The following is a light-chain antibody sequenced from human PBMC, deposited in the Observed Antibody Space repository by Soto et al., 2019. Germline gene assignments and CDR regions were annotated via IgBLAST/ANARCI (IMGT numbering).Light chain of an antibody. CDR2: NIF. V-gene: IGKV3-15*01. Sequence: EIVMTQSPATLSVSPGERATLSCRASQSVSSNLAWYQQKPGQPPRLLIYNIFMRATGVPARFSGSGSGTEFTLTISSLQSEDFAVYYCQQYNNWYAFGQGTKLEIK. J-gene: IGKJ2*01. CDR1: QSVSSN. CDR3: QQYNNWYA.